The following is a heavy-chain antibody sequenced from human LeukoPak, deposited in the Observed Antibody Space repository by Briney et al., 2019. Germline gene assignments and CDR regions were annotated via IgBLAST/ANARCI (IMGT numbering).Heavy chain of an antibody. V-gene: IGHV3-23*01. CDR1: GFTFSNYA. Sequence: PGASLRLSCAASGFTFSNYATSWVRQAPGKGLEWASAISGSGGSTYYADSVKGRFTISRDNSKNTLYLQMNSLRAEDTAVYYCAKDPNYVYYYGMDVWGQGTTVTVSS. CDR2: ISGSGGST. J-gene: IGHJ6*02. D-gene: IGHD1-7*01. CDR3: AKDPNYVYYYGMDV.